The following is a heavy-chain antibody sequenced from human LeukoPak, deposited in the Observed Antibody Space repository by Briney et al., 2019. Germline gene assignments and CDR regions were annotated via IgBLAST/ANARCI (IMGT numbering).Heavy chain of an antibody. Sequence: GGPLRLSCAASGFTFSSYGMHWVRQAPGKGLEWVAVIWYDGSNKYYADSVKGRFTISRDNSKNTLYLQMNSLKTEDTAVYYCTRAGLMIPDPHRTRYYFDYWGQGTLVTVSS. J-gene: IGHJ4*02. V-gene: IGHV3-33*01. D-gene: IGHD3-3*01. CDR3: TRAGLMIPDPHRTRYYFDY. CDR2: IWYDGSNK. CDR1: GFTFSSYG.